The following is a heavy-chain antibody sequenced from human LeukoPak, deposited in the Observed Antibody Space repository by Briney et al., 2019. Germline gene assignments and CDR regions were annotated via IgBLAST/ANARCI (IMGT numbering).Heavy chain of an antibody. CDR1: GYTFTSYG. D-gene: IGHD4-17*01. CDR2: VSSYNGNT. J-gene: IGHJ6*02. Sequence: VKVSCKASGYTFTSYGISWVRQAPGQGLEWMGRVSSYNGNTNYAQKLQGRVTMTTDTSTSTAYMELRSLRSDDTAVYYCARRPHDYGDYYYGMDVWGQGTTVTVSS. V-gene: IGHV1-18*01. CDR3: ARRPHDYGDYYYGMDV.